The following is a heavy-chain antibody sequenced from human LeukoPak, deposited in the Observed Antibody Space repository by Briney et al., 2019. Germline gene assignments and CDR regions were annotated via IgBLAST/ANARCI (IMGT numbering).Heavy chain of an antibody. J-gene: IGHJ4*02. CDR2: IYYSGST. V-gene: IGHV4-39*01. CDR3: ARRGGTTVPGNFDY. D-gene: IGHD4-11*01. CDR1: GGSISSSSYY. Sequence: SEALSLTCTVSGGSISSSSYYWGWIRQPPGKGLEWIGSIYYSGSTYYNPSLKSRVTISVDTSKNQFSLKLSSVTAADTAVYYCARRGGTTVPGNFDYWGQGTLVTVSS.